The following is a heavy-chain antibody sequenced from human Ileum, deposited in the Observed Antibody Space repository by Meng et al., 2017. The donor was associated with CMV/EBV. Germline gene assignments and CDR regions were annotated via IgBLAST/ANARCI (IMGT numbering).Heavy chain of an antibody. CDR2: INSDGTIT. CDR1: AFTLSDYY. D-gene: IGHD3-3*01. J-gene: IGHJ4*02. CDR3: ARGGYDFWTDYLHY. Sequence: ASAFTLSDYYMYWVRQAPGNGLVWVSRINSDGTITYYADSLEGRFTISRDNTKNTLYLQMNSLRAEDTAIYYCARGGYDFWTDYLHYWGQGTLVTSPQ. V-gene: IGHV3-74*01.